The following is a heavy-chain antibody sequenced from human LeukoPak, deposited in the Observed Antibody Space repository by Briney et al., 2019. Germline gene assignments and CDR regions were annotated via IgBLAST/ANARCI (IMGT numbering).Heavy chain of an antibody. Sequence: ASVKVSCKASGYTFTGYYMHWVRQAPGQGLEWMGRINPNSGGTNYAQKFQGRVTMTRDTSISTAYMELSRLRSDDTAVYYCAIVDTAIFSCDYWGQGTLVTVSS. CDR1: GYTFTGYY. CDR2: INPNSGGT. J-gene: IGHJ4*02. V-gene: IGHV1-2*06. D-gene: IGHD5-18*01. CDR3: AIVDTAIFSCDY.